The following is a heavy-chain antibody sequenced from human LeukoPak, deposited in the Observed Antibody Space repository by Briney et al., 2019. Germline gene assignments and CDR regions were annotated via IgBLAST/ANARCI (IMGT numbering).Heavy chain of an antibody. D-gene: IGHD6-6*01. Sequence: GGSLRLSCAASGFTFSSYWMHWVRQAPGKGLVWVSRINSDGSSTSYADSVKGRFTISRDNAKNSLYLQMNSLRAEDTAVYYCVGHSSSTPLYYFDYWGQGTLVTVSS. CDR1: GFTFSSYW. CDR3: VGHSSSTPLYYFDY. CDR2: INSDGSST. V-gene: IGHV3-74*01. J-gene: IGHJ4*02.